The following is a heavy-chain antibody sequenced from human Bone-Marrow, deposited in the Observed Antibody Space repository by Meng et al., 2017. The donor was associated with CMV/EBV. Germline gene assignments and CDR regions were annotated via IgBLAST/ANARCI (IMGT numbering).Heavy chain of an antibody. CDR2: IDWDDDK. V-gene: IGHV2-70*20. D-gene: IGHD6-6*01. CDR1: GFSLSTSGMC. J-gene: IGHJ6*02. CDR3: ARLQLLGYYYYGKDV. Sequence: SGPTLVKPTQTLTLTCTFSGFSLSTSGMCVSWVRQPPGKALEWLALIDWDDDKYYSTSLKTRLTISKDTSKNQVVLTMTNMDPVDTATYYCARLQLLGYYYYGKDVWDQGTTVAVSS.